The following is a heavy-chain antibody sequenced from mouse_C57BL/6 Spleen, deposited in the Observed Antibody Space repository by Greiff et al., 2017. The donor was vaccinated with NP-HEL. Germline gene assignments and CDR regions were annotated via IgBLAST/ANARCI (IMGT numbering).Heavy chain of an antibody. CDR3: TIYYYGRGGY. CDR1: GYTFTDYE. Sequence: VQLQQSGAELVRPGASVTLSCKASGYTFTDYEMHWVKQTPVHGLEWIGAIDPETGGTASNQKFKGKAILTADKSSSTAYMELRSLTSEDSAVYYCTIYYYGRGGYWGQGTTLTVSS. J-gene: IGHJ2*01. V-gene: IGHV1-15*01. CDR2: IDPETGGT. D-gene: IGHD1-1*01.